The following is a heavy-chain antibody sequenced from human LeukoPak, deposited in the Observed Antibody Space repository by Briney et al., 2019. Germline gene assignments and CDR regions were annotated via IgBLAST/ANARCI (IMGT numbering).Heavy chain of an antibody. CDR2: INPSGGST. J-gene: IGHJ5*02. D-gene: IGHD3-10*01. CDR3: ARGDWITMVRGVKGNWFDP. Sequence: ASVKVSCKASGYTFTSYYMHWVRQAPGQGLEWMGIINPSGGSTSYAQKFQGRVTMTRDTSISTAYMELSRLRSDDTAVYYCARGDWITMVRGVKGNWFDPWGQGTLVTVSS. V-gene: IGHV1-46*01. CDR1: GYTFTSYY.